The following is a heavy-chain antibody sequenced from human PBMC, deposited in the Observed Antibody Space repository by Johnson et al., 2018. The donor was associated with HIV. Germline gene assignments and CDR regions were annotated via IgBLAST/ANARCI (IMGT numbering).Heavy chain of an antibody. V-gene: IGHV3-30*02. Sequence: QVQLVESGGGVVQPGGSLRLSCAASGFTFSSYGMHWVRQAPGTGLEWVAFIRYDGSNKYYADSVKGRFTISRDNSKNTLYLQMNSLRAEDTAVYYCAKDYEWFGEFVDAFDIWGQGTMVTVSS. CDR3: AKDYEWFGEFVDAFDI. CDR1: GFTFSSYG. D-gene: IGHD3-10*01. CDR2: IRYDGSNK. J-gene: IGHJ3*02.